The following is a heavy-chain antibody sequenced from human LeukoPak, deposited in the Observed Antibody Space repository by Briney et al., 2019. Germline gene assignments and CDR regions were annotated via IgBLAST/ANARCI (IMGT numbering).Heavy chain of an antibody. Sequence: SETLSLTCAVYGGSFSGYYWSWIRQPAGKGLEWIGRIYTSGSTNYNPSLKSRVTMSVDTSKNQFSLKLSSVTAADTAVYYCARTYGDNGGGYYGMDVWGQGTTVTVSS. V-gene: IGHV4-59*10. CDR1: GGSFSGYY. D-gene: IGHD4-17*01. CDR2: IYTSGST. J-gene: IGHJ6*02. CDR3: ARTYGDNGGGYYGMDV.